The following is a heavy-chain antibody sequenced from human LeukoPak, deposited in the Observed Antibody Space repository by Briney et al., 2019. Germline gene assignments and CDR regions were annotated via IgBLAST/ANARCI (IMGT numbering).Heavy chain of an antibody. CDR2: ISYDGSNK. CDR3: AKDTAMATQRYYYYYGTDV. D-gene: IGHD5-18*01. Sequence: GGSLRLSCAASGFTFSSYGMHWVRQAPGKGLEWVAVISYDGSNKYYADSVKGRFTISRDNSKNTLYLQMNSLRAEDTAVYYCAKDTAMATQRYYYYYGTDVWGQGTTVTVSS. CDR1: GFTFSSYG. J-gene: IGHJ6*02. V-gene: IGHV3-30*18.